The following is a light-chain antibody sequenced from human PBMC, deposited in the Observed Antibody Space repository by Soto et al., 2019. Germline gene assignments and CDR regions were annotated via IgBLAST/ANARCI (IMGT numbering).Light chain of an antibody. J-gene: IGKJ5*01. CDR2: DAS. CDR3: QQRSNWPSIT. V-gene: IGKV3-11*01. Sequence: ETVMKHTPATLSVSPSDRAPLSSSASQSISTNLAWYQQKPGQAPGLLIYDASNRATGIPARFSGSGSGTDFTLTISSLEPEDFAVYYCQQRSNWPSITFGQGTRLEIK. CDR1: QSISTN.